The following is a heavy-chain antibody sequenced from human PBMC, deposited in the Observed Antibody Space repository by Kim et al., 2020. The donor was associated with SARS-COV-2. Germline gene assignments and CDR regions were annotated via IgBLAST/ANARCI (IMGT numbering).Heavy chain of an antibody. Sequence: GGSLRLSCAASGFTFSSYWMHWVRQAPGKGLVWVSRINSDGSSTSYADSVKGRFTISRDNAKNTLYLQMNSLRAEDTAVYYCAHITGTNLTPSGFDYWGQGTLVTVSS. CDR2: INSDGSST. D-gene: IGHD1-20*01. V-gene: IGHV3-74*01. CDR3: AHITGTNLTPSGFDY. J-gene: IGHJ4*02. CDR1: GFTFSSYW.